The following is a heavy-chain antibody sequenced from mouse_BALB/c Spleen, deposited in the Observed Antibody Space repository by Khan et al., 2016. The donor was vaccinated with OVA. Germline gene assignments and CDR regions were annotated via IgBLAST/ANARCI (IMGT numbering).Heavy chain of an antibody. D-gene: IGHD1-1*01. CDR3: ARGNYYGYYFDY. CDR2: ISYSGGT. J-gene: IGHJ2*01. CDR1: GYSITSGYA. Sequence: VQLKESGPGLVKPSQSLSLTCTVTGYSITSGYAWNWIRQFPGNKLEWMGYISYSGGTSYNTSLKSRISITRDTSKNQFFLQLNSVTTEDTATDYCARGNYYGYYFDYWGHGTTLTVSS. V-gene: IGHV3-2*02.